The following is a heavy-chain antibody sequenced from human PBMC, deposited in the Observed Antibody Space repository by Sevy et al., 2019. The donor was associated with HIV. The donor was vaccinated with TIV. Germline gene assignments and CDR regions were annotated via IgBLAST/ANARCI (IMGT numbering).Heavy chain of an antibody. CDR2: ISGSGTST. D-gene: IGHD3-3*01. J-gene: IGHJ4*02. CDR3: GKVSIFGVGGFYDY. CDR1: GFSFSTYA. Sequence: GGSLRLSCAASGFSFSTYAMTWVRQAPGKGLEWVSGISGSGTSTYYNDSVKGRFTISRDNSTNTVYLQMNNLRAEDTAVYYCGKVSIFGVGGFYDYWGQGTLVTVSS. V-gene: IGHV3-23*01.